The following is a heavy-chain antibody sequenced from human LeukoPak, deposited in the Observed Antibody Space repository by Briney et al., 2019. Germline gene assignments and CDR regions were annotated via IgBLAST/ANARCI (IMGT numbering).Heavy chain of an antibody. Sequence: GRSLRLSCAASGFTFTTYWMSWVRQAPGKGLEWVANINQDGSEKYFVDSVKGRFTISRDNAKNSLYLQMNSLRAEDTAVYYCARVQRGIAVALDYWGQGTLATVSS. D-gene: IGHD6-19*01. V-gene: IGHV3-7*04. CDR2: INQDGSEK. CDR1: GFTFTTYW. CDR3: ARVQRGIAVALDY. J-gene: IGHJ4*02.